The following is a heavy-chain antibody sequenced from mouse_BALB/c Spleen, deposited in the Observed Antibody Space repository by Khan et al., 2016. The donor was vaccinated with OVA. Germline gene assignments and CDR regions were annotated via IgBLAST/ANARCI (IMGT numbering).Heavy chain of an antibody. J-gene: IGHJ3*01. CDR1: GFSLTTYG. Sequence: QVQLKESGPGLVQPSQTLSITCTVSGFSLTTYGVHWVRQSPGKGLEWLGLIWSGGNTDYNAPFMSRLSTITDDSKSHAFLKLNSLQTDDSDLSYCAGHAYMYDFTYWGQGTPVTVSA. CDR3: AGHAYMYDFTY. V-gene: IGHV2-2*01. D-gene: IGHD1-3*01. CDR2: IWSGGNT.